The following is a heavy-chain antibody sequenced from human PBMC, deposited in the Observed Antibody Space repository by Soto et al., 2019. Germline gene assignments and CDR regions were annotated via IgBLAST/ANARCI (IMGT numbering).Heavy chain of an antibody. J-gene: IGHJ4*02. CDR1: GFSLSRKGMS. CDR3: TRSNNWNYEYYFDY. D-gene: IGHD1-7*01. Sequence: SGPTLVNPKQTLIPTCAFSGFSLSRKGMSVSWIRQPPGKALEFLALIDWEEEKFYSPSLRTRLTVSKDTSKSQVVLTLTNVDPVDTATYYCTRSNNWNYEYYFDYWGQGTMVTV. CDR2: IDWEEEK. V-gene: IGHV2-70*01.